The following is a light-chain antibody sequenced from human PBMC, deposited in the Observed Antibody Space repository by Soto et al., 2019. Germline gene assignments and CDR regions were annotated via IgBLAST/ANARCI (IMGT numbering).Light chain of an antibody. V-gene: IGKV3-20*01. CDR3: QQYGSSPPYT. CDR2: GAT. CDR1: QSLSSSY. Sequence: EMGLTQSPATLSLSPGERATLSCRASQSLSSSYLAWYQQKPGQAPRLLIYGATSRATGIPDRFSGSGSGTDFTLTISRLEPEDFAVYYCQQYGSSPPYTFGQGTKLEIK. J-gene: IGKJ2*01.